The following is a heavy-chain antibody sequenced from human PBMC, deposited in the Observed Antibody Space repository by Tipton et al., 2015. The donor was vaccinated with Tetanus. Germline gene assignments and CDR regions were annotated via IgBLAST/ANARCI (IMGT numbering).Heavy chain of an antibody. CDR3: ARDGFYYGSGSYYRAF. V-gene: IGHV3-30-3*01. CDR2: AAYDGNNK. CDR1: GLSFSGYG. J-gene: IGHJ4*02. D-gene: IGHD3-10*01. Sequence: RSLRLSCATSGLSFSGYGLHWLRQAPGKGLEWVALAAYDGNNKYYADSVKGRFTISRDNSKDTLYLQMNSLRPEDTAVYYCARDGFYYGSGSYYRAFWGQGTLVTVSP.